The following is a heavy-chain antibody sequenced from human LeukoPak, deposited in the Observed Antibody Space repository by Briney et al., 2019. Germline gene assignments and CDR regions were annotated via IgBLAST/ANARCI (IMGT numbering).Heavy chain of an antibody. CDR3: AREGAPKMLWFGERSEVPNWFDP. CDR1: GFSFSSYA. CDR2: INWNGGST. V-gene: IGHV3-20*01. Sequence: PGGSLRLSCAASGFSFSSYAMSWVRQAPGKGLEWVSGINWNGGSTGYADSVKGRFTISRDNAKNSLYLQMNSLRAEDTALYHCAREGAPKMLWFGERSEVPNWFDPWGQGTLVTVSS. D-gene: IGHD3-10*01. J-gene: IGHJ5*02.